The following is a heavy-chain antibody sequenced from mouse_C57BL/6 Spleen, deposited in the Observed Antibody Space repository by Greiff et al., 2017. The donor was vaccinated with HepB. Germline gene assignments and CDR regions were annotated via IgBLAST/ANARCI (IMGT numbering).Heavy chain of an antibody. Sequence: QVTLKESGPGILQSSQTLSLTCSFSGFSLSTSGMGVSWIRQPSGKGLEWLAHIYWDDDKRYNPSLKSRRTISKDTSRNQVFLKITSVDTADTATYYCDRRACYSNYEGYFDVWGTGTTVTVSS. D-gene: IGHD2-5*01. CDR2: IYWDDDK. CDR3: DRRACYSNYEGYFDV. V-gene: IGHV8-12*01. J-gene: IGHJ1*03. CDR1: GFSLSTSGMG.